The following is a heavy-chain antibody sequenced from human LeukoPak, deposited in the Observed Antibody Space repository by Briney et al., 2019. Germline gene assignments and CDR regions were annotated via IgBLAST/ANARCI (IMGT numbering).Heavy chain of an antibody. D-gene: IGHD3-3*01. Sequence: GGSLRLSCAASGFTFSSYSMNWVRQAPGKGLERVSYISSSSSTIYYADSVKGRFTISRDNAKNSLYLQMNSLRAEDTAVYYCARDSPYESRFDIWGQGTMVTVSS. CDR2: ISSSSSTI. CDR1: GFTFSSYS. V-gene: IGHV3-48*01. CDR3: ARDSPYESRFDI. J-gene: IGHJ3*02.